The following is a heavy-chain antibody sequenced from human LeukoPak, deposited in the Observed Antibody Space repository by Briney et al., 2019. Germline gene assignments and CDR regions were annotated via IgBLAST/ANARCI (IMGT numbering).Heavy chain of an antibody. Sequence: PGGSLRLSCAASGFTFSTFNMNWVRQAPGKGLEWVSYISSSSGPIYYADSLKGRFTISRDNAKNSLYLQMNSLRAEDTAVYYCARDEQWLVLRADSWGQGTLVTVSS. CDR1: GFTFSTFN. J-gene: IGHJ4*02. CDR3: ARDEQWLVLRADS. V-gene: IGHV3-48*01. D-gene: IGHD6-19*01. CDR2: ISSSSGPI.